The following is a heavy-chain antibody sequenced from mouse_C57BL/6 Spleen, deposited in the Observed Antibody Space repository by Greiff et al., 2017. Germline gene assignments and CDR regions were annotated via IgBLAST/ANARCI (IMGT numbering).Heavy chain of an antibody. Sequence: QVQLQQPGAELVKPGASVKLSCKASGYTFTSYWMHWVKQRPGQGLEWIGMIHPNSGSTNYNENFKSKATLTVDKSTSTAYMQLSSLTSEDSAVYYCAREDTDYAMDYWGQGTSVTVSS. J-gene: IGHJ4*01. CDR1: GYTFTSYW. D-gene: IGHD1-1*01. CDR2: IHPNSGST. CDR3: AREDTDYAMDY. V-gene: IGHV1-64*01.